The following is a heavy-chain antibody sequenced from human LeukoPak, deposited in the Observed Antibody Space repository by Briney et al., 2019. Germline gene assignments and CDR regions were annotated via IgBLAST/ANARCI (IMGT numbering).Heavy chain of an antibody. Sequence: GGSLRLSCAASGFSFTTYAMSWVRQAPGKGLEWVSAISGSGANTYYSDSVKGRFTISRDNSKDTLYLQMNSLRAEDTAIYFCARRKYDSSGFDYWGQETLVTVSS. D-gene: IGHD3-22*01. J-gene: IGHJ4*02. CDR3: ARRKYDSSGFDY. CDR1: GFSFTTYA. V-gene: IGHV3-23*01. CDR2: ISGSGANT.